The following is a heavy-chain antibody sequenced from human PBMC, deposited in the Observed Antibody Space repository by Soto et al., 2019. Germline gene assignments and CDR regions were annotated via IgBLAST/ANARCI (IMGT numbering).Heavy chain of an antibody. Sequence: GESLKISCKGSGYSFTSYWISWVRQMPGKGLEWMGRIDPSDSYTNYSPSFQGHVTISADKSISTAYLQWSSLKASDTAMYYCARTYGDYTAGYGVDVWGQGTTVTVS. CDR3: ARTYGDYTAGYGVDV. CDR2: IDPSDSYT. CDR1: GYSFTSYW. D-gene: IGHD4-17*01. V-gene: IGHV5-10-1*01. J-gene: IGHJ6*02.